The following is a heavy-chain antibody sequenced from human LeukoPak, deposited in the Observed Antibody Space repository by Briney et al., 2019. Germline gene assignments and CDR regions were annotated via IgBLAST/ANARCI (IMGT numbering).Heavy chain of an antibody. V-gene: IGHV3-48*03. CDR1: GFTFSSYE. Sequence: GGSPRLSCAASGFTFSSYEMNWVRQAPGKGLEWVSYISSSGSTIYYADSVKGRFTISRDNAKNSLYLQMNSLRAEDTAVYYCARGDYYGSGSYSIFYGMDVWGKGTTVTVSS. J-gene: IGHJ6*04. CDR2: ISSSGSTI. D-gene: IGHD3-10*01. CDR3: ARGDYYGSGSYSIFYGMDV.